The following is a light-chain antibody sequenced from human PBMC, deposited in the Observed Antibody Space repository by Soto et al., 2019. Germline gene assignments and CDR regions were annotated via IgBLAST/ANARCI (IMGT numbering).Light chain of an antibody. J-gene: IGKJ5*01. V-gene: IGKV1D-12*01. CDR2: AAS. CDR3: QQASTFPTA. CDR1: QGISRS. Sequence: TISCQASQGISRSLAWYQQKPGKAPKLLIYAASSLQSGVPFRFSGSGIGSDFALTFRNLQSADSAIYYWQQASTFPTAFRQGTRLEIK.